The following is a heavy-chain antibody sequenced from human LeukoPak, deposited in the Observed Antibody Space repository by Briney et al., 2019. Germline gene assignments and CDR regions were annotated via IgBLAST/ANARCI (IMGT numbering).Heavy chain of an antibody. Sequence: PGGSLRLSCAASGFTFDDYGMSWARQAPGKGLEWVSGINWNGGSTGYADSVKGRFTISRDNAKNSLYLQMNSLRAEDTALYYCAREGTAARPFYYYYYYMDVCGKGTTVTVSS. V-gene: IGHV3-20*04. D-gene: IGHD6-6*01. CDR3: AREGTAARPFYYYYYYMDV. J-gene: IGHJ6*03. CDR2: INWNGGST. CDR1: GFTFDDYG.